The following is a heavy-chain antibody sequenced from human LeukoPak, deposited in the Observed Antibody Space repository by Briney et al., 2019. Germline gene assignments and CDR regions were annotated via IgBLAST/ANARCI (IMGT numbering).Heavy chain of an antibody. J-gene: IGHJ3*02. CDR1: GFTFSSYG. Sequence: GRSLRLSCAASGFTFSSYGMNWVRQAPGKGLEWVAIIWYDGSNKYYADSVKGRFTISRDNSKNTLYLQMNSLRAEDTAVYYCARWGTGDPNAFDIWGQGTMVTVSS. V-gene: IGHV3-33*01. D-gene: IGHD7-27*01. CDR3: ARWGTGDPNAFDI. CDR2: IWYDGSNK.